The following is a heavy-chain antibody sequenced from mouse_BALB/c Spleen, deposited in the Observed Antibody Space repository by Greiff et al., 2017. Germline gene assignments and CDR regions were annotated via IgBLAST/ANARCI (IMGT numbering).Heavy chain of an antibody. Sequence: EVMLVESGGGLVQPGGSRKLSCAASGFTFSSFGMHWVRQAPEKGLEWVAYISSGSSTIYYADTVKGRFTISRDNPKNTLFLQMTSLRSEDTAMYYCARGVTVVARNWYFDVWGAGTTVTVSS. CDR2: ISSGSSTI. CDR1: GFTFSSFG. CDR3: ARGVTVVARNWYFDV. J-gene: IGHJ1*01. V-gene: IGHV5-17*02. D-gene: IGHD1-1*01.